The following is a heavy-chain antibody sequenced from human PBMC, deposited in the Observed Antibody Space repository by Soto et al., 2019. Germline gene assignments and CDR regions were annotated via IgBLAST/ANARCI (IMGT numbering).Heavy chain of an antibody. D-gene: IGHD6-13*01. CDR3: ARSPYSSSWGYYFDY. CDR1: GGTFSSYT. Sequence: QVQLVQSGAEVKKPGSSVKVSCKASGGTFSSYTISWVRQAPGQGLEWMGRIIPILGIANYAQKFQGRVTSTADKSTSTAYMELSSLRSEDTAVYYCARSPYSSSWGYYFDYWGQGTLVTVSS. V-gene: IGHV1-69*02. J-gene: IGHJ4*02. CDR2: IIPILGIA.